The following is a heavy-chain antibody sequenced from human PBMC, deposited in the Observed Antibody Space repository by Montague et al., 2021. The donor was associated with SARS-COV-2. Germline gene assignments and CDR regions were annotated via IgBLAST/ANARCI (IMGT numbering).Heavy chain of an antibody. CDR1: GASINGHH. CDR3: AREGSRDGYNEGFDY. Sequence: SETLSLTCTVSGASINGHHWSWIRQPPGKGLEWIGEIYHSGSTNYNPSLKSRVTISVDRSTNQFSLSPTSVTAADTAVYYCAREGSRDGYNEGFDYWGQGTLVTVSS. CDR2: IYHSGST. D-gene: IGHD5-24*01. V-gene: IGHV4-59*11. J-gene: IGHJ4*02.